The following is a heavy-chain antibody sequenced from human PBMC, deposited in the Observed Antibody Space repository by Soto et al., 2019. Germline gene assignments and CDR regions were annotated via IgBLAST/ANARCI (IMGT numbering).Heavy chain of an antibody. J-gene: IGHJ6*02. CDR1: GYTFTRYG. CDR2: ISGYNGDT. V-gene: IGHV1-18*01. CDR3: AKNGQPPYYYYGLDV. Sequence: ASVKVSCKASGYTFTRYGISWVRQAPGQGLEWMGWISGYNGDTNYAQKFQDRVSMTIDTSTGTAYMELRSLTSDVTAIYYCAKNGQPPYYYYGLDVWGQGTKVTVS. D-gene: IGHD2-8*01.